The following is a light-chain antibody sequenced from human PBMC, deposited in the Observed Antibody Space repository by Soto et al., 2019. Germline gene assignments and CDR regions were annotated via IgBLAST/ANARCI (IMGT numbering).Light chain of an antibody. J-gene: IGLJ3*02. CDR2: AVS. CDR3: SSYAGSNNLV. Sequence: QSALTQPPSASGSPGQSVTISCTGTSSDVGGYNYVSWYQQHPGKAPKLLIYAVSKRPSGVPDRFSGSKSGNTASLTVSGLQAEDEADYYCSSYAGSNNLVFGGGTKPTVL. CDR1: SSDVGGYNY. V-gene: IGLV2-8*01.